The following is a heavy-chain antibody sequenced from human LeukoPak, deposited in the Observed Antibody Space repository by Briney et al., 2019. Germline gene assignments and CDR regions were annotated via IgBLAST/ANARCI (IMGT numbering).Heavy chain of an antibody. CDR2: IWYDGSNK. V-gene: IGHV3-33*01. Sequence: GKALRLSCAASGFTFSSYGMHWGRQAPGKGLEWVAGIWYDGSNKNYADSVKGRFTISRDNSKNTLYLQMNSLTVEDTAVYSCARARNDYDSNGFSALEYWGQGTLVTVSS. J-gene: IGHJ4*02. D-gene: IGHD3-22*01. CDR1: GFTFSSYG. CDR3: ARARNDYDSNGFSALEY.